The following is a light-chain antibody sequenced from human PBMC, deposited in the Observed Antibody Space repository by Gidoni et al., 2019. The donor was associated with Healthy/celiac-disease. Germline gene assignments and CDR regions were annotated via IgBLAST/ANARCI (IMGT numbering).Light chain of an antibody. J-gene: IGLJ2*01. Sequence: QSVLTQPPSASGTPGQVVTISCSGSSSNIGSNYVYWYQQLPGTAPKLLIYRNNQRPSGVPDRFSGSKSGTSASLAISGLRSEDEADYYCAAWDDSLSAVVFGGGTKLTVL. CDR2: RNN. V-gene: IGLV1-47*01. CDR3: AAWDDSLSAVV. CDR1: SSNIGSNY.